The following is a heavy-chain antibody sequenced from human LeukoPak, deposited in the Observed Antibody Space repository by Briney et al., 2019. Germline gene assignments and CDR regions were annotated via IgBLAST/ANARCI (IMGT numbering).Heavy chain of an antibody. CDR1: GFTFNSYW. V-gene: IGHV3-7*03. CDR3: ARYNSAWKTDDY. D-gene: IGHD6-19*01. Sequence: GGSLRLSCAASGFTFNSYWMTWVRQAPGKGLEWVADIKQDGSDKYYAGSVKGRFTISRDNAKNSLYPQMNSLRAEDTAVYFCARYNSAWKTDDYWGRGTLVTVSS. CDR2: IKQDGSDK. J-gene: IGHJ4*02.